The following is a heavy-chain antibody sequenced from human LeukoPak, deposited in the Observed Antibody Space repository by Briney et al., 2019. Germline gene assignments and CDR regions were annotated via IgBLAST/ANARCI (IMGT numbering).Heavy chain of an antibody. D-gene: IGHD6-13*01. V-gene: IGHV3-23*01. CDR1: GFTFSSYT. J-gene: IGHJ4*02. CDR2: ITTSDGNT. CDR3: AKARGAAAPNDFDY. Sequence: PGGSLRLSCAASGFTFSSYTMSWVRQAPGKGLEWVSTITTSDGNTYYADSVKGRFTVSRDNSKNTLFLQMNSLRAEDTAVYYCAKARGAAAPNDFDYWGQGTLVTVSS.